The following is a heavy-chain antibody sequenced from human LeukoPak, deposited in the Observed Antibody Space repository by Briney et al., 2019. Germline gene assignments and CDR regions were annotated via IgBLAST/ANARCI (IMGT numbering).Heavy chain of an antibody. CDR1: GGSISSYY. CDR3: ARLRQGRYNWFDP. J-gene: IGHJ5*02. Sequence: SETLSLTRTVSGGSISSYYWSWIRQPPGKGLEWIGYIYTSGSTNYNPSLKSRVTISVDTSKNQFSLKLSSVTAADTAVYYCARLRQGRYNWFDPWGQGTLVTVSS. V-gene: IGHV4-4*09. CDR2: IYTSGST.